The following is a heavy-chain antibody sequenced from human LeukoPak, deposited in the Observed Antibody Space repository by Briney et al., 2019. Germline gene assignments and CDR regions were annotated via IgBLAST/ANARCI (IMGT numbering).Heavy chain of an antibody. J-gene: IGHJ5*02. D-gene: IGHD6-13*01. CDR3: TRHRNSFNWFDP. CDR1: GFTFGDYY. Sequence: GGSLRLSCTGSGFTFGDYYVKWLRQAPGKGPEGVGFIRSQDHGGTTEYAAAVRGRFTVSRDDSKRIADMQMNSLKTDDTALYYCTRHRNSFNWFDPWGQGTLVTVSS. CDR2: IRSQDHGGTT. V-gene: IGHV3-49*03.